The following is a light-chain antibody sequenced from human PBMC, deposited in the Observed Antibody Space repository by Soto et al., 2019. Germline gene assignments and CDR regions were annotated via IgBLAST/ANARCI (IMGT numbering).Light chain of an antibody. J-gene: IGLJ3*02. Sequence: SYELTQPPSVSVAPGQTARITCGGDNIGSRSVHWYQQKPGQAPVLVVYDDRDRPSGIPDRFSGSNSGNTATLTISRVEAGDEADFYCQVWINDHLVFGGGTK. CDR2: DDR. CDR1: NIGSRS. CDR3: QVWINDHLV. V-gene: IGLV3-21*02.